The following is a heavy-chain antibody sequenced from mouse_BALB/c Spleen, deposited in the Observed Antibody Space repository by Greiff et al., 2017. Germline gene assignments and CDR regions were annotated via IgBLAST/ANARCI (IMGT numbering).Heavy chain of an antibody. V-gene: IGHV1-37*01. J-gene: IGHJ4*01. Sequence: VQLQPPGAELVRPGASVKLSCKASGYTFTSYWINWVKQRPGQGLEWIGRINPYNGDTFYNQKFKGKATLTVDKSSSTAHMELLSLTSEDSAVYYCGRSGMRAMDYWGQGTSVTVSS. D-gene: IGHD2-10*02. CDR2: INPYNGDT. CDR3: GRSGMRAMDY. CDR1: GYTFTSYW.